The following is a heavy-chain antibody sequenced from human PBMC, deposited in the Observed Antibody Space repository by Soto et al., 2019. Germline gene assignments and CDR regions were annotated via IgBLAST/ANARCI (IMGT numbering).Heavy chain of an antibody. CDR1: GFPFDDYG. CDR2: INWNGGST. V-gene: IGHV3-20*04. D-gene: IGHD3-22*01. Sequence: GGSLRLSCAAAGFPFDDYGMSWVRQAPGKGLEWVSGINWNGGSTGYADSVKGRFTISRDNAKNSLYLQMNSLRAEDTAVYYCAKYMIAGDNYYYGMDVWGQGTTVTSP. CDR3: AKYMIAGDNYYYGMDV. J-gene: IGHJ6*02.